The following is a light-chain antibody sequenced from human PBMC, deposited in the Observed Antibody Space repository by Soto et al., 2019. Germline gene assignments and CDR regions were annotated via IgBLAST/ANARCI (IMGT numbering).Light chain of an antibody. CDR2: DAS. J-gene: IGKJ4*01. Sequence: DIQLTQTPSTLSASVGDEVTITCRASQTISRWLAWYQQKPGRAPKLLIYDASTLESGVPSRFSGSGSETEFTLTISRLQPEDFATYYCQQYSSYPSLTFGGGTKVDIK. V-gene: IGKV1-5*01. CDR1: QTISRW. CDR3: QQYSSYPSLT.